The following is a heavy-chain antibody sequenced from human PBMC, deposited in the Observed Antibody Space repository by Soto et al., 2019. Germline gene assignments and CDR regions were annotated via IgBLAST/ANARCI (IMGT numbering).Heavy chain of an antibody. V-gene: IGHV1-18*01. Sequence: QVQLVQSGPEVKRPGASVMASCKASGYTFTTYGISWVRQAPGQGLEWMGWISSNNGNTYYAQKFQDRVTMTTDTSTTTAYMELRSLRSDDTAVYYCVRGGYYDSSGHSRYYYYGMDVWGQGTTVTVSS. CDR1: GYTFTTYG. J-gene: IGHJ6*02. CDR3: VRGGYYDSSGHSRYYYYGMDV. D-gene: IGHD3-22*01. CDR2: ISSNNGNT.